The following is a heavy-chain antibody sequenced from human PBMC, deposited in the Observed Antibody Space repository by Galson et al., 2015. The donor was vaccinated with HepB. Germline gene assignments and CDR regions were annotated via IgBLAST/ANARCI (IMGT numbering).Heavy chain of an antibody. V-gene: IGHV3-30*18. D-gene: IGHD3-3*01. CDR2: ISYDGSNK. Sequence: SLRLSCAASGFTFSSYGMHWVRQAPGKGLEWGAVISYDGSNKYYADSVKGRFTISRDNSKNTLYLQMNSLRAEDTAVYYCAKDQRAYYDFWSGYFDYWGQGTLVTVSS. CDR1: GFTFSSYG. J-gene: IGHJ4*02. CDR3: AKDQRAYYDFWSGYFDY.